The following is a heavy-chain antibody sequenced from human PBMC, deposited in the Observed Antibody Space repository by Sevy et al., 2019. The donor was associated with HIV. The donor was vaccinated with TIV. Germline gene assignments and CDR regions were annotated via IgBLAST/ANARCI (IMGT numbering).Heavy chain of an antibody. CDR2: INTNTGNP. D-gene: IGHD3-9*01. V-gene: IGHV7-4-1*02. J-gene: IGHJ6*02. CDR1: GYTFTSYA. Sequence: ASVKVSCKASGYTFTSYAMNWVRQAPGQGLEWMGWINTNTGNPTYAQGFTGRFVFSLDTSVSTAYLQISSLKAEDTAVYYCARGSGYLDWLLPDGGTGYYGMDVWGQGTTVTVSS. CDR3: ARGSGYLDWLLPDGGTGYYGMDV.